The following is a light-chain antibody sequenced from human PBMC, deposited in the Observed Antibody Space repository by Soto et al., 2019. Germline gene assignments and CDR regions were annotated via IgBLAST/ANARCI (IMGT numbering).Light chain of an antibody. CDR2: DAS. Sequence: EFVFTQSPGTLSLSPGERATLSCRASQTVRNNYLAWYQQKTGQAPRLLIYDASSRDTGIPDRFSGGGSGTDCTLTISRLEPEDFSVYYCQQFSSYPLTFGGGTKVDIK. J-gene: IGKJ4*01. CDR3: QQFSSYPLT. V-gene: IGKV3-20*01. CDR1: QTVRNNY.